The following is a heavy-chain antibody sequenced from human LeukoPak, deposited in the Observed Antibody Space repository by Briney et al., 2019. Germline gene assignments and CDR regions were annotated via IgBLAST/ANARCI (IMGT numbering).Heavy chain of an antibody. V-gene: IGHV4-59*01. CDR2: IYHKGST. CDR1: GASITSYY. Sequence: SGTLSLTCTVSGASITSYYWSWIRQPPGKGLEGIGHIYHKGSTTYNSSLKSRITISVNASKTQFSLKLSSVTAADTAVYYCARFGVIGSNVYNWFDPWGPGILVTVSS. CDR3: ARFGVIGSNVYNWFDP. J-gene: IGHJ5*02. D-gene: IGHD2-21*01.